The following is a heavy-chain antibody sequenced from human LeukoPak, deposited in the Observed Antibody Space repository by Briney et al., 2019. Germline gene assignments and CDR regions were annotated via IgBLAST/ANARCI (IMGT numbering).Heavy chain of an antibody. J-gene: IGHJ4*02. D-gene: IGHD3-10*01. CDR1: GYIFTNYY. Sequence: ASVKVSCKASGYIFTNYYMHWVRQAPGQGLEWMGTINPSGGSTTYAQKFQGRVTMTRDTSTSTVYMELSSLRSEDTAVYYCARDHGSAYYRAPRHWGQGTLATVSS. CDR3: ARDHGSAYYRAPRH. CDR2: INPSGGST. V-gene: IGHV1-46*01.